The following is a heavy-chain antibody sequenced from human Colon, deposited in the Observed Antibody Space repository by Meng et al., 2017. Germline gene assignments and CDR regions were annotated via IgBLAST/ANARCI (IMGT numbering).Heavy chain of an antibody. CDR2: IYYSGTT. V-gene: IGHV4-61*01. CDR1: GGSVSSGTYY. Sequence: RQDDAPRLVRPSETLSPTCAFSGGSVSSGTYYWSWIRQPPGKGLEWIGCIYYSGTTNYNPSLKSRVTISVDTSKNQFSLKLSSVTPADTAVYFCARDRVPGKYWGQGTLVTVSS. CDR3: ARDRVPGKY. J-gene: IGHJ4*02. D-gene: IGHD1-14*01.